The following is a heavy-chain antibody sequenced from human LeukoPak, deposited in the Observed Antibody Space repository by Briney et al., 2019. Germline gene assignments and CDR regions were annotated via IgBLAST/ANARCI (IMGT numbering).Heavy chain of an antibody. CDR2: ITTSDGNT. Sequence: GGSLRLSCAASGFTFSSYAMSWVRQAPGRGLEWVSTITTSDGNTYYADSVKGRFTVSRDNSKNTLFLQMNSLRAEDTAVYYCAKDGGLWVSAHWGDSWGRGTLVTVSS. CDR3: AKDGGLWVSAHWGDS. J-gene: IGHJ4*02. V-gene: IGHV3-23*01. CDR1: GFTFSSYA. D-gene: IGHD7-27*01.